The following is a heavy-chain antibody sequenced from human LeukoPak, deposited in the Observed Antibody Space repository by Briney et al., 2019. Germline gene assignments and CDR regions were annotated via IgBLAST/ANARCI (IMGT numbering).Heavy chain of an antibody. J-gene: IGHJ6*03. CDR3: ARAPYYFYYMDV. V-gene: IGHV3-7*01. Sequence: GGSLRLSCAASGFTFTNYAMSWVRQTPGKGLEWVANIKQDGSEKYYVDSVKGRFTISRDNAKNSLYLQMNSLRAEDTAVYYCARAPYYFYYMDVWGKGTTVTISS. CDR1: GFTFTNYA. CDR2: IKQDGSEK.